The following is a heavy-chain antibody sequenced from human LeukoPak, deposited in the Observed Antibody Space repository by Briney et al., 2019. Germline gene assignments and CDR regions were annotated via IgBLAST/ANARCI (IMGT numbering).Heavy chain of an antibody. V-gene: IGHV3-33*06. CDR1: GFTFSSYG. Sequence: GRSLRLSCAASGFTFSSYGMHWVRQAPGKGLEWVAVIWYDGSNKYYADSVKGRFTISRDNSKNTLYLQMNSLRAEDTAVYYCAKDRVAGYHYDSSGYLDYWGQGTLVTVSS. D-gene: IGHD3-22*01. CDR3: AKDRVAGYHYDSSGYLDY. CDR2: IWYDGSNK. J-gene: IGHJ4*02.